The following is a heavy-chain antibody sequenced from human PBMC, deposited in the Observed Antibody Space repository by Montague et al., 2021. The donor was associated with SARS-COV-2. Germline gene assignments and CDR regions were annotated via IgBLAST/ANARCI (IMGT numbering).Heavy chain of an antibody. D-gene: IGHD6-13*01. CDR1: GDSINTYH. Sequence: SETLSLTCTVSGDSINTYHWNWIRQPPGKGLEWLGPIFYTGSTNYNPSLKSRVTISLDTSKNQFFLKVTSVTAADTAVYYCARQAAGSYSYYGVDVWGQGTTVTVSS. J-gene: IGHJ6*02. CDR2: IFYTGST. CDR3: ARQAAGSYSYYGVDV. V-gene: IGHV4-59*12.